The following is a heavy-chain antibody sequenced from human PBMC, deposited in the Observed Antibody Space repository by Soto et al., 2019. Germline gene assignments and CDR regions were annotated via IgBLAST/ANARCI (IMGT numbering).Heavy chain of an antibody. V-gene: IGHV4-39*01. Sequence: SETLSLTCTVSGDSIDRSSYYWGWVRQPPGRSLEWIGSVFYSGGAYYTPSLKTRATVSVDTSKNQFSLKLTSVTAADTAFYFCARHQLYGPARRGFDSWGQGSLVTVSS. J-gene: IGHJ4*02. CDR3: ARHQLYGPARRGFDS. CDR1: GDSIDRSSYY. D-gene: IGHD3-3*01. CDR2: VFYSGGA.